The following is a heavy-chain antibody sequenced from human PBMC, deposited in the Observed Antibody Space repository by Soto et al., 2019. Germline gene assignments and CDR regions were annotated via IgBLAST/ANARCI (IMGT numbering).Heavy chain of an antibody. J-gene: IGHJ5*01. Sequence: EVQLVESGGGLVQPGGSLRLSCAASGFTFFAYWIHWVRQVPGKGLVWVSRINSDGSHTSYADSVRGRFTISRDNSKNTVYRQMNSLTAEDTAVYSCAKAGEYGDYAGENWFDSWGQGSLVTVSS. CDR1: GFTFFAYW. D-gene: IGHD4-17*01. V-gene: IGHV3-74*01. CDR3: AKAGEYGDYAGENWFDS. CDR2: INSDGSHT.